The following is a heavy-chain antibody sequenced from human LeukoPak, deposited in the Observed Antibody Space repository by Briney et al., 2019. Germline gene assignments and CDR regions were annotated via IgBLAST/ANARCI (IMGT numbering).Heavy chain of an antibody. CDR1: GYSITSGYY. CDR3: ARGGPSDY. J-gene: IGHJ4*02. V-gene: IGHV4-38-2*01. Sequence: SETLSLTCAASGYSITSGYYWGWIRQAPGKRLEWIGNIYYNGIAYYNPSLKSRVSISVDTSKNQFSLKLTSVTAADTAMYYCARGGPSDYWGRGTLVTVSS. CDR2: IYYNGIA.